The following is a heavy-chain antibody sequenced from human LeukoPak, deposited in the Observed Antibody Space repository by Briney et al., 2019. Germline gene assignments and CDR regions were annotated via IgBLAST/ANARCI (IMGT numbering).Heavy chain of an antibody. CDR2: IYYSGST. CDR1: GGSISSGGYY. Sequence: SETLALTCTVSGGSISSGGYYWSWIRQHPGKGLEWIGYIYYSGSTYYNPSLKSRVTISVDTSKNQFSLKLSSVTAADTAVYYCARRPGDFWSGYYYGMDVWGQGTTVTVSS. J-gene: IGHJ6*02. V-gene: IGHV4-31*03. D-gene: IGHD3-3*01. CDR3: ARRPGDFWSGYYYGMDV.